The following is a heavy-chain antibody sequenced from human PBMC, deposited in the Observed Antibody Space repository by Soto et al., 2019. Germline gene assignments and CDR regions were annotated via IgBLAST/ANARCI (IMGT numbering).Heavy chain of an antibody. Sequence: GGSLRLSCAASGFTFSDYFMSWIRQAPGKGLEWLSYISSSSSYTNYADSVKGRFTISRDNAKNSLYLQMNSLRAEDTAVYYCARVIVGTAHYFDYWDQGTLVTVSS. CDR1: GFTFSDYF. CDR3: ARVIVGTAHYFDY. J-gene: IGHJ4*02. V-gene: IGHV3-11*06. CDR2: ISSSSSYT. D-gene: IGHD1-26*01.